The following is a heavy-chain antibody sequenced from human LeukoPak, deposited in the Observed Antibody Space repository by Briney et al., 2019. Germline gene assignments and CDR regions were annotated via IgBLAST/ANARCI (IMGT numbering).Heavy chain of an antibody. CDR3: AKDSSNIMGARLDY. CDR1: GFTFNNYA. J-gene: IGHJ4*02. CDR2: ISYDGINK. Sequence: PGGSLRLSCAASGFTFNNYAMHWVRQAPGKGLECVALISYDGINKYYTDSVKGRFTISRDNSKNTLFLQMNSLRAEDTAVYYCAKDSSNIMGARLDYWGQGTLVTVSS. D-gene: IGHD1-26*01. V-gene: IGHV3-30-3*01.